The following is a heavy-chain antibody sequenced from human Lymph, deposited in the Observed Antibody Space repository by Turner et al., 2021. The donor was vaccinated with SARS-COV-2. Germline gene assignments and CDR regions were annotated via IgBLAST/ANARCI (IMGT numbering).Heavy chain of an antibody. CDR2: IDPNSGGT. CDR3: ARSRDLQSMVRGVDPFDY. D-gene: IGHD3-10*01. V-gene: IGHV1-2*02. CDR1: GHTFTSAY. Sequence: QVQLVQAGAEVKKAGVSANVSCTAPGHTFTSAYMQCVRQAPGPGLECMGWIDPNSGGTNYAQTFKGRVTVTRDTSVSTAYMELSRLRSDDTDVYDCARSRDLQSMVRGVDPFDYWGQGTLVTVSS. J-gene: IGHJ4*02.